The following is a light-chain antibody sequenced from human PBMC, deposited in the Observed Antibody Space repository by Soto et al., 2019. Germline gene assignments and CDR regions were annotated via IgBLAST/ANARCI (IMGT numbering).Light chain of an antibody. CDR1: QSVSSSY. V-gene: IGKV3-20*01. CDR3: QQYGSSRT. Sequence: EIVLTQSPGTLSLSPGERATLSCRASQSVSSSYLAWYQQKPGQAPRLLIYGASSRVTGIPDRFSGSGSGTDFTLTISRLEPEDFAVYYCQQYGSSRTFGQGTKVEMK. CDR2: GAS. J-gene: IGKJ1*01.